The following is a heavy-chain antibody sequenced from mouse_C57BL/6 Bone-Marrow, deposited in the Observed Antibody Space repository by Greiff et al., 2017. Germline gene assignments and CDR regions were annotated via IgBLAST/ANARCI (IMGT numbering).Heavy chain of an antibody. Sequence: EVKLVEPGGGLVKPGGSLKLSCAASGFTFSDYGMHWVSQAPEKGLEWVAYISSGSSTIYYADTVKGRFTISRDNAKNTLFLQMTILRSYDTAMYYCARQYGNYGDYFDYWGQGTTLTVSS. J-gene: IGHJ2*01. CDR3: ARQYGNYGDYFDY. D-gene: IGHD2-10*02. CDR1: GFTFSDYG. CDR2: ISSGSSTI. V-gene: IGHV5-17*01.